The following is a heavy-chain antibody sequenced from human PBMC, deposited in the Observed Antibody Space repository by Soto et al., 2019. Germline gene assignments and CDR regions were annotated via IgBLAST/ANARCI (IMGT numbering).Heavy chain of an antibody. V-gene: IGHV4-39*01. Sequence: PSETLSLTCTVSGGSISSSSYYWGWIRQPPGKGLEWIGSIYYSGSTYYNPSLKSRVTISVDTSRNQFSLKLSSVTAADTAVYYCARLPLWPPYNPGSVNNWFDPWGHGTLVTVSS. CDR2: IYYSGST. CDR3: ARLPLWPPYNPGSVNNWFDP. J-gene: IGHJ5*02. D-gene: IGHD5-18*01. CDR1: GGSISSSSYY.